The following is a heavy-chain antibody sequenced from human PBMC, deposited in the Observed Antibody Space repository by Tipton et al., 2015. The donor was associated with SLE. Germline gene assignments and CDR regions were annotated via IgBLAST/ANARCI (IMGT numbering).Heavy chain of an antibody. J-gene: IGHJ4*02. Sequence: QSGVEVKKPGASVRVSCKASGYTFTTYGISWVRQAPGQGLEWMGWMNPSYANTGYAQKFQGRVIMTMDTSISTYYMELSSLTSEDTAVYYCARAKWEPDYWGQGTLVSVSS. CDR3: ARAKWEPDY. CDR1: GYTFTTYG. D-gene: IGHD1-26*01. CDR2: MNPSYANT. V-gene: IGHV1-8*02.